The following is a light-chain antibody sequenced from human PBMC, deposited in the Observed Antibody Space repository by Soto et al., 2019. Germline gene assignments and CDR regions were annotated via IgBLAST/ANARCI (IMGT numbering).Light chain of an antibody. CDR3: SSHAGNSYI. V-gene: IGLV2-8*01. CDR1: SSDVGGYNY. CDR2: EVS. J-gene: IGLJ1*01. Sequence: QSALTQPPSASGSPGQSVTISCTGTSSDVGGYNYVSWYQQHPGKVPKLMIYEVSKRPSGVPDRFSGSKSGNTASLTVSGLQAEDEADYYCSSHAGNSYIFGTGTKVTVL.